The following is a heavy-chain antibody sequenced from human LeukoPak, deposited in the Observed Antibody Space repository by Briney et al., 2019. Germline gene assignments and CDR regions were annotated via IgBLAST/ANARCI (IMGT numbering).Heavy chain of an antibody. D-gene: IGHD2-2*02. V-gene: IGHV1-46*01. J-gene: IGHJ5*02. Sequence: GASVKVSCKASGYTFTSYDMHWVRQAPGQGLEWIGIINPSGGSTSYAQKFQGRVTMTRDTSTTTVYMELSSLRSDDMDVYYCAREALSAYTVHQRFNWFDPWGQGTLVTVSS. CDR3: AREALSAYTVHQRFNWFDP. CDR1: GYTFTSYD. CDR2: INPSGGST.